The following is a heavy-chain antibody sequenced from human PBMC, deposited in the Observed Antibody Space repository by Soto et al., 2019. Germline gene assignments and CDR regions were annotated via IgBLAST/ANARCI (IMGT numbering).Heavy chain of an antibody. CDR1: GGSFSGYY. V-gene: IGHV4-34*01. CDR2: INHSGST. D-gene: IGHD6-13*01. Sequence: QVQLQQWGAGLLKPSETLSLTCAVYGGSFSGYYWSWIRQPPGKGLEWIGEINHSGSTNYNPSLKSRVTISVDTSKYQFSLKLSSVTAADTAVYYCARAGYSSSWYVYNWFDPWGQGTLVTVSS. J-gene: IGHJ5*02. CDR3: ARAGYSSSWYVYNWFDP.